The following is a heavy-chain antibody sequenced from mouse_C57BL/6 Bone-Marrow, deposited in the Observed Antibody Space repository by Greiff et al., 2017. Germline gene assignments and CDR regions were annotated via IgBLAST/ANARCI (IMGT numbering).Heavy chain of an antibody. CDR1: GYTFTSYW. V-gene: IGHV1-55*01. D-gene: IGHD1-1*01. CDR2: IYPGSGST. CDR3: ARPTGYYYYAMDY. J-gene: IGHJ4*01. Sequence: QVQLQQPGAELVKPGASVKMSCKASGYTFTSYWITWVKQRPGQGLEWIGGIYPGSGSTNYNQKFKSKATLTVDTSSSTAYMQLSSLTSEDSAVYYCARPTGYYYYAMDYWGQGTSVTVSS.